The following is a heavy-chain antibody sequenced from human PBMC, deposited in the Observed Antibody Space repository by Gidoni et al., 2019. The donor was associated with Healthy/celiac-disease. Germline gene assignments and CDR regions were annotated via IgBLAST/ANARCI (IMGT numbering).Heavy chain of an antibody. CDR3: TRAYSSGWYNWFDP. V-gene: IGHV3-49*03. Sequence: EVQLVESGGGLVQRGRSLRLSCTASGFTFGDYAMSWFRQAPGKGLEWVGFIRSKAYGGTTEYAASVKGRFTISREDSKSIAYLQMNSLKTEDTAVYYCTRAYSSGWYNWFDPWGQGTLVTVSS. D-gene: IGHD6-19*01. CDR1: GFTFGDYA. CDR2: IRSKAYGGTT. J-gene: IGHJ5*02.